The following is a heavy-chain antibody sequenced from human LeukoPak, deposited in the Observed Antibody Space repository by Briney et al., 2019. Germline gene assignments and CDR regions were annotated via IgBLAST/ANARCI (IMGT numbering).Heavy chain of an antibody. D-gene: IGHD3-22*01. CDR1: GGSISTSNYY. Sequence: SETLSLTCTVSGGSISTSNYYWGWIRQPPGKGLEWIGNIFYSGSTYYSPSLRSRVTISLDTSRNQFSLKLSSVTAADTAVYYCARSAIEQGYYYDSSGYFWYWGQGTLVTVSS. CDR2: IFYSGST. V-gene: IGHV4-39*07. CDR3: ARSAIEQGYYYDSSGYFWY. J-gene: IGHJ4*02.